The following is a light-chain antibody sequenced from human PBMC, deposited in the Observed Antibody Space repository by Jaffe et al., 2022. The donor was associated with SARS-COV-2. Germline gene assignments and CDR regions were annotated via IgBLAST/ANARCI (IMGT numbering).Light chain of an antibody. CDR1: QSISRY. V-gene: IGKV1-39*01. CDR3: QRSDRGPPFT. CDR2: TTS. J-gene: IGKJ3*01. Sequence: DIQMTQSPSSLSASVGDRVTITCRASQSISRYLNWYQQKPGKAPKLLIYTTSRLQSGVPSRFSGSGSGTDFTLTISGLQPEDFATYYCQRSDRGPPFTFGPGTKVDIK.